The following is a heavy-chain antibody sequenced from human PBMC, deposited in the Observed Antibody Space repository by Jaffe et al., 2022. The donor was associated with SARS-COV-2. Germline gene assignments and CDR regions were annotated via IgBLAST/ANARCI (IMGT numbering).Heavy chain of an antibody. D-gene: IGHD6-25*01. J-gene: IGHJ4*02. CDR3: ARAGFSSGGY. V-gene: IGHV3-7*01. Sequence: EVQLVESGGGLVQPGGSLRLSCAVSGFTFSRYWMTWVRQAPGKGLEWVANIKEDGSEKYYVGSVKGRFTISRDNVKNSLFLQMSSLRAEDTAVYYCARAGFSSGGYWGQGTLVTVSS. CDR2: IKEDGSEK. CDR1: GFTFSRYW.